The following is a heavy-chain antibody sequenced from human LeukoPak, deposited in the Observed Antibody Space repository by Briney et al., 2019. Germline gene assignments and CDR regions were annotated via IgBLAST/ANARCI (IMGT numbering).Heavy chain of an antibody. J-gene: IGHJ3*02. CDR3: AREPTYYYDSSGYYSAFDI. Sequence: GGSLRLSCAASGFTFSSYSMNWVRQAPGKGLEWVSSISSSSSYIYYADSVKGRFTISRGNAKNSLYLQMNSLRAEDTAVYYCAREPTYYYDSSGYYSAFDIWGQGTMVTVSS. D-gene: IGHD3-22*01. V-gene: IGHV3-21*01. CDR1: GFTFSSYS. CDR2: ISSSSSYI.